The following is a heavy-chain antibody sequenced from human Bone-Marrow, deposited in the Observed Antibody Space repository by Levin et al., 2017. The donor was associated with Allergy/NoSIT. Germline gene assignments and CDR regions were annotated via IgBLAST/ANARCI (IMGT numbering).Heavy chain of an antibody. CDR1: GGSVSSGSYS. J-gene: IGHJ4*02. CDR3: ARHPRRDDYNPFDY. D-gene: IGHD5-24*01. CDR2: ISYSGST. Sequence: SETLSLTCTVSGGSVSSGSYSWGWIRQSPGTGLEWIGSISYSGSTYYNPSLKSRVTLSVDTSKNQFSLKVNSVTAADTALYYCARHPRRDDYNPFDYWGQGTLVTVSS. V-gene: IGHV4-39*01.